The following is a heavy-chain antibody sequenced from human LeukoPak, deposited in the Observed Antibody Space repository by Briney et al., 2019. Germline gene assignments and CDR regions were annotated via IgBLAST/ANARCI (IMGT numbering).Heavy chain of an antibody. J-gene: IGHJ4*02. CDR2: ISGNGGST. CDR1: GFTFRSYA. V-gene: IGHV3-23*01. D-gene: IGHD3-22*01. Sequence: GGSLRLSCAASGFTFRSYAMSWVRQAPGKGLEWVSVISGNGGSTHYADSVKGRYTISRDNSKNTLYLQMNSLRAEDTAIYYCAKAHSSSWYYFGNWGQGTLVTVSS. CDR3: AKAHSSSWYYFGN.